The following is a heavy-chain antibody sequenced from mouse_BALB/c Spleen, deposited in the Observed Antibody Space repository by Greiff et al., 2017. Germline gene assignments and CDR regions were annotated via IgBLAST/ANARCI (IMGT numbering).Heavy chain of an antibody. CDR3: NGDSSGYAY. V-gene: IGHV14-4*02. J-gene: IGHJ3*01. Sequence: VTLKESGAELVRSGASVKLSCTASGFNIKDYYMHWVKQRPEQGLEWIGWIDPENGDTEYAPKFQGKATMTADTSSNTAYLQLSSLTSEDTAVYYCNGDSSGYAYWGQGTLVTVSA. D-gene: IGHD3-2*01. CDR1: GFNIKDYY. CDR2: IDPENGDT.